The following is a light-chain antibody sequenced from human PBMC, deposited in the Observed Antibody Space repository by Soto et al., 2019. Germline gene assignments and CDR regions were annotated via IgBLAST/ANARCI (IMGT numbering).Light chain of an antibody. CDR1: QSISQW. V-gene: IGKV1-5*01. J-gene: IGKJ1*01. CDR3: QQYNGYSWT. CDR2: DAS. Sequence: DIPMTQSPSTLSASVGDRVAITCRASQSISQWVAWYQQKPGRAPELLIYDASKLKSGVPSRFSGSGSGPEFSLTSASLQPDDSAMYYCQQYNGYSWTFGRGTKVEIK.